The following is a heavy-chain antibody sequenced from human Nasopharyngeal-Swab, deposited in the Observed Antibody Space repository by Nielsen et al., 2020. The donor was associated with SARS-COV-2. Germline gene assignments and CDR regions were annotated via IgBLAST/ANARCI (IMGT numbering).Heavy chain of an antibody. CDR3: ARDSLTTIFGVVQTAFDY. J-gene: IGHJ4*02. Sequence: ASVKVSCKASGYTFTGYYMHWVRQAPGQGLEWMGWINPNSGGTNYAQKFQGRVTMTRDTSISTAYMELRSLRSDDTAVYYCARDSLTTIFGVVQTAFDYWGQGTLVTVSS. CDR1: GYTFTGYY. CDR2: INPNSGGT. D-gene: IGHD3-3*01. V-gene: IGHV1-2*02.